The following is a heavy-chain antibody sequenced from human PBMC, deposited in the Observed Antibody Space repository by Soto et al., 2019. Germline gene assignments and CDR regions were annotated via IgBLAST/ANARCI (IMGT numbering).Heavy chain of an antibody. CDR2: IWYDGSNK. CDR1: GFTFSSYG. D-gene: IGHD3-3*01. CDR3: ARGNFWSGYYTDYYYYMDV. Sequence: SLRLSCAASGFTFSSYGMHWVRQAPGKGLEWGAVIWYDGSNKYYADSVKGRFTISRDNSKNTLYLQMNSLRAEDTAVYYCARGNFWSGYYTDYYYYMDVWGKGTTVTVSS. J-gene: IGHJ6*03. V-gene: IGHV3-33*01.